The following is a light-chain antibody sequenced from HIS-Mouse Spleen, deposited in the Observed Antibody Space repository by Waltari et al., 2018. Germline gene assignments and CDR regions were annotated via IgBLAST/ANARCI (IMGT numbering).Light chain of an antibody. Sequence: IRMTQSPSSFSASTGDRVTITCLASQGISSYLAWYQQKPGKAPKLLIYAAYTLQSGVPSRFSGSGSGTDFTLTISCLQSEDFATYYCQQYYSYRFTFGPGTKVDIK. CDR1: QGISSY. V-gene: IGKV1-8*01. CDR3: QQYYSYRFT. J-gene: IGKJ3*01. CDR2: AAY.